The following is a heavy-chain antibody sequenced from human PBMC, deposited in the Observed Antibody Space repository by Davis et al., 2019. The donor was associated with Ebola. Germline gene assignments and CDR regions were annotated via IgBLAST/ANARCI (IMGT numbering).Heavy chain of an antibody. Sequence: GGSLRLSCAASGFTFSSNSMNWVRQAPGKGLEWVSFISSSSNYIYYADSVKGRFTVSRANAKNSLYLQMDSLRAEDTAVFYCTRGRDLCEYWGQGTLVTVSS. J-gene: IGHJ4*02. CDR2: ISSSSNYI. V-gene: IGHV3-21*01. D-gene: IGHD2-2*01. CDR3: TRGRDLCEY. CDR1: GFTFSSNS.